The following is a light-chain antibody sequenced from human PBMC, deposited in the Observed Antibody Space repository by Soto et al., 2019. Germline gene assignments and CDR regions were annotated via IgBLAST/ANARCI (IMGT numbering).Light chain of an antibody. V-gene: IGLV1-47*02. CDR2: SNN. Sequence: QSVLTQPPSASLTPGQRVFMSCSGSSSNIGGTNYAYWYQQLPGAAPKLLMHSNNLRPSGVPERISGSKSGTSASLAISGLRSEDEAVYYCASWDDRLGAVIFGGGTKVTV. CDR3: ASWDDRLGAVI. CDR1: SSNIGGTNY. J-gene: IGLJ2*01.